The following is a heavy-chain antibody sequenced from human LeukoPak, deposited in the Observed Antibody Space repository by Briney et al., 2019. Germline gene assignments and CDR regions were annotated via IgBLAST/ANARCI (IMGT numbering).Heavy chain of an antibody. V-gene: IGHV3-48*02. CDR3: ARVVHDSPDY. CDR2: ITSSSSTI. D-gene: IGHD3-22*01. J-gene: IGHJ4*02. CDR1: GFTFSYYS. Sequence: PGGSLRLSCAASGFTFSYYSMNWVRQAPGKGLEWVSYITSSSSTIYYADSVKGRFTISRDNAKNSLYLQMNSLRDEDTAVYYCARVVHDSPDYWGQGTLVTVSS.